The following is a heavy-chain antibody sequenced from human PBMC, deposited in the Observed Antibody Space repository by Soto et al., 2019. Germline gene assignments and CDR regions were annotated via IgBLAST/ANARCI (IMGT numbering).Heavy chain of an antibody. CDR1: GGTFSSYA. V-gene: IGHV1-69*01. Sequence: QVQLVQSGAEVKKPGSSVKVSCKASGGTFSSYAISWVRQAPGQGLEWMGGIIPIFGTANYAQKFQGRVTITADESTSTAYMELSSLRSEDTAVYYCASLEGALPEESYYFYGMDVWGQGTTVTVSS. CDR2: IIPIFGTA. CDR3: ASLEGALPEESYYFYGMDV. J-gene: IGHJ6*02.